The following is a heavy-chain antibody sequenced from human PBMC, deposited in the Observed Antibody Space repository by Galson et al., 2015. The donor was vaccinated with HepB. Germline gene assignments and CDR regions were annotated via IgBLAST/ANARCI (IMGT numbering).Heavy chain of an antibody. V-gene: IGHV1-69*06. CDR1: GGTFSSYA. D-gene: IGHD2-15*01. Sequence: SVKVSCKASGGTFSSYAISWVRQAPGQGLEWMGGIIPIFGTANYAQKFQGRVTITADKSTSTAYMELSSLRSEDTAVYYCARDRDCSGGSCYSNNYYYYGMDVWGQGTTVTVSS. J-gene: IGHJ6*02. CDR2: IIPIFGTA. CDR3: ARDRDCSGGSCYSNNYYYYGMDV.